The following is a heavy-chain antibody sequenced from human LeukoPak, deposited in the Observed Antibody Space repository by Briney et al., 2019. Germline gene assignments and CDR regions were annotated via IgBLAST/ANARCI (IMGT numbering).Heavy chain of an antibody. D-gene: IGHD3-10*01. J-gene: IGHJ3*02. CDR1: GFAFSSSA. CDR3: AKIPSWDAFDI. CDR2: ISGSGDNT. Sequence: GGSLRLSCAASGFAFSSSAMSWVRQAPEKSLEWVSVISGSGDNTYYAGSVKGRFTISRDNSKNTLYLQMNSLRAEDTAVYYCAKIPSWDAFDIWGQGTMVTVSS. V-gene: IGHV3-23*01.